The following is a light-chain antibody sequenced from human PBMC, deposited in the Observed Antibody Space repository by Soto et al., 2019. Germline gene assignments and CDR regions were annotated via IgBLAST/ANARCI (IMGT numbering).Light chain of an antibody. CDR2: DAS. CDR1: QSVSSY. Sequence: EIVLTQSPATLSLSPGERATLSCRASQSVSSYLAWYQQKPGQAPRLLIYDASNRATGIPARFSGSGSGTDFTLTISSLEPEDFADYYCQQRINWPITFGQGTRLEIK. J-gene: IGKJ5*01. V-gene: IGKV3-11*01. CDR3: QQRINWPIT.